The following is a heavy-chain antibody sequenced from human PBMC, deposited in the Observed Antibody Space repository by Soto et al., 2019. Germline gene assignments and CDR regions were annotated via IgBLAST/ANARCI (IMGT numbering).Heavy chain of an antibody. Sequence: EVQLVESGGGLVQPGGSLRLSCAASGFTFSSYWMSWVRQAPGKGLEWVANIKQDGSEKYYVDSVKGRFTISRDNAKNSLYLQMNSLRAEDTAVYYCARVVGANGSGTYYYYGMDVWGQGTTVTVSS. D-gene: IGHD3-10*01. J-gene: IGHJ6*02. V-gene: IGHV3-7*03. CDR2: IKQDGSEK. CDR1: GFTFSSYW. CDR3: ARVVGANGSGTYYYYGMDV.